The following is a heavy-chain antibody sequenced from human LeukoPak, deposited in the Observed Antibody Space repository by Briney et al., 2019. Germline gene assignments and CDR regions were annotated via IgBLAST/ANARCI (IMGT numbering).Heavy chain of an antibody. CDR3: AIARYYFDY. J-gene: IGHJ4*02. CDR2: INPNSGGT. V-gene: IGHV1-2*06. D-gene: IGHD2-15*01. Sequence: ASVKVSCKASGYTFTGYYMHWVRQAPGQGLEWMGRINPNSGGTNYAQKFQVRVTLTRDTSISTAYMELSRLRSDDTAVYYSAIARYYFDYWGQGTLVTVSS. CDR1: GYTFTGYY.